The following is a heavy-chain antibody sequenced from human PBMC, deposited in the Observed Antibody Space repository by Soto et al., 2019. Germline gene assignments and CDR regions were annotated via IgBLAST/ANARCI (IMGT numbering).Heavy chain of an antibody. D-gene: IGHD3-22*01. CDR2: ISSSSSYI. V-gene: IGHV3-21*01. J-gene: IGHJ4*02. Sequence: EVQLVESGGGLVKPGGSLRLSCAASGFTFSSYSMNWVRQAPGKGLEWVSSISSSSSYIYYADSVKGRFTISRDNAKNSLYLQMNSLRAEDTAVYYCAIDIVDSRGYSMTFDYWGQGALVTVSS. CDR1: GFTFSSYS. CDR3: AIDIVDSRGYSMTFDY.